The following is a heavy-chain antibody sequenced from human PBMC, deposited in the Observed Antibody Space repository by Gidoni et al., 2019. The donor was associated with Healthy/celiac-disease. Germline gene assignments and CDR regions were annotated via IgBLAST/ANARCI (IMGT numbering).Heavy chain of an antibody. Sequence: QVQLVQSGAEVKKPGASVKVSCKASGYTFTSYYMHWGRQAPGQGREWMGIINPSGGSTSYAQKFQGRVTMTRETSTSTVYMELSSLRSEDTAVYYCARDSRLWAFDIWGQGTMVTVSS. J-gene: IGHJ3*02. CDR2: INPSGGST. V-gene: IGHV1-46*01. CDR1: GYTFTSYY. CDR3: ARDSRLWAFDI.